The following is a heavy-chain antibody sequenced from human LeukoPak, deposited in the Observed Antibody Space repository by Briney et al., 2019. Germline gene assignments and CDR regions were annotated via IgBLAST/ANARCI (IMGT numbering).Heavy chain of an antibody. CDR3: AKDVAAGLRGYFDY. CDR2: ISGSGETT. J-gene: IGHJ4*02. CDR1: GFSFSNFA. D-gene: IGHD4-17*01. Sequence: GSLRLSCAASGFSFSNFAMSWVRQAPGKGLEWVSAISGSGETTYYADSVKGRFTISRDNSKNTLYLQMNSLRAEDSAVYYCAKDVAAGLRGYFDYWGQGTLVTVSS. V-gene: IGHV3-23*01.